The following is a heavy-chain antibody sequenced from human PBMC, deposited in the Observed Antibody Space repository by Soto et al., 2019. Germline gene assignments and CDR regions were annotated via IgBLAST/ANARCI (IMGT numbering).Heavy chain of an antibody. CDR2: ISAYNGNT. J-gene: IGHJ6*02. Sequence: ASMKVSCTASGYTFTSYGISWVRQAPGQGLEWMGWISAYNGNTNYAQKLQGRVTMTTDTSTSTAYMKLRSLRSDDTAVYYCARDVGRYFDWLPSVSYYYYYGRQVGG. CDR1: GYTFTSYG. D-gene: IGHD3-9*01. CDR3: ARDVGRYFDWLPSVSYYYYYGRQV. V-gene: IGHV1-18*01.